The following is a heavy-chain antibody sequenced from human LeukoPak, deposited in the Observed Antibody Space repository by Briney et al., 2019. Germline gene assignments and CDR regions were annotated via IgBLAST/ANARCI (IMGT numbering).Heavy chain of an antibody. Sequence: PSETLSLTCAVYGGSFSGYYWSWIRQPPGKVLEWIGEINHSGSTNYNPSLKSRVTISVDTSKNQFSLKLSSVTAADTAVYYCARGQSTIFGVVSTFDYWGQGTLVTVSS. CDR1: GGSFSGYY. D-gene: IGHD3-3*01. J-gene: IGHJ4*02. CDR3: ARGQSTIFGVVSTFDY. CDR2: INHSGST. V-gene: IGHV4-34*01.